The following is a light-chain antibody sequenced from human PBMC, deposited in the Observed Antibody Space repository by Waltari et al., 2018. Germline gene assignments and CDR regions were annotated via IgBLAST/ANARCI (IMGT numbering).Light chain of an antibody. V-gene: IGLV2-11*01. CDR2: DVS. CDR1: SSDVGGYDY. J-gene: IGLJ3*02. Sequence: QSALTQPRSVSGSPGQSVTISCIGTSSDVGGYDYVSWYQQHPGKAPKPMIYDVSKRPSGVPDRFSGSKSGNTASLTISGLQAEDEADYYCCSYATRYNWVFGGGTKLTVL. CDR3: CSYATRYNWV.